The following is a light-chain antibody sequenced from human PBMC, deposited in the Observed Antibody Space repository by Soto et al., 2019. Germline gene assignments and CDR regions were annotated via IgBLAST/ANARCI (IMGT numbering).Light chain of an antibody. CDR1: HPISNW. J-gene: IGKJ4*01. CDR2: ATS. V-gene: IGKV1-12*01. CDR3: QQANCLPPLT. Sequence: ILVTQSPSSVSASVGDRVTITCRASHPISNWLAWYQQKPGKAPKLLIYATSSLQSGVTSRFSGSGSGTHYTLAHSSLQPEDFATYYGQQANCLPPLTFGGGPTVEIK.